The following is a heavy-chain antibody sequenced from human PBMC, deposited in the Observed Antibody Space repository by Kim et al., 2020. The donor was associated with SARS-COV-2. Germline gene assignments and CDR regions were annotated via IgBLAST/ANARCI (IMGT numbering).Heavy chain of an antibody. CDR1: GGTFSSYA. J-gene: IGHJ4*02. V-gene: IGHV1-69*13. CDR3: ARAANYYDSSGYYFDY. CDR2: IIPIFGTA. Sequence: SVKVSCKASGGTFSSYAISWVRQAPGQGLEWMGGIIPIFGTANYAQKFQGRVTITADESTITAYMELSSLRSEDTAVYYCARAANYYDSSGYYFDYWGQGTLVTVSS. D-gene: IGHD3-22*01.